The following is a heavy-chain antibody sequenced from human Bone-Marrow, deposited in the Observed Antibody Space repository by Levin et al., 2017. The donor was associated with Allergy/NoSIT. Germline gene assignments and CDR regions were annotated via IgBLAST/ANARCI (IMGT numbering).Heavy chain of an antibody. CDR2: ISSGSSYM. J-gene: IGHJ4*02. D-gene: IGHD5-18*01. CDR1: GFTFSTYS. CDR3: AREAGYTSGLPYFDY. Sequence: GESLKISCAASGFTFSTYSMNWVRQAPGKGLEWVSFISSGSSYMYYAGSVKGRFTISRDNAKNSLYLQMNSLRAEDTAVYYCAREAGYTSGLPYFDYWGQGSLVTVSS. V-gene: IGHV3-21*01.